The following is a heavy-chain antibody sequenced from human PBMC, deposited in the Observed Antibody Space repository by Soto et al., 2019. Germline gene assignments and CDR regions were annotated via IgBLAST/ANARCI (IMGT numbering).Heavy chain of an antibody. V-gene: IGHV1-69*13. CDR1: GGTFSSYA. J-gene: IGHJ6*02. CDR2: IIPIFGTA. D-gene: IGHD2-21*01. Sequence: SVKVSCKASGGTFSSYAISWVRQAPGQGLEWMGGIIPIFGTANYAQKFQGRVTITADESTSTAYMELSSLRSEDTAVYYCARVRIVISGNSGYYYYGMDVWGQGTTVTVS. CDR3: ARVRIVISGNSGYYYYGMDV.